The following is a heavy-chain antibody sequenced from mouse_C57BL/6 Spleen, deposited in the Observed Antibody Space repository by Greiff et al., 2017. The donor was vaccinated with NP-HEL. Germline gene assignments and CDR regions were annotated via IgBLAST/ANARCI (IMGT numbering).Heavy chain of an antibody. J-gene: IGHJ4*01. CDR1: GYAFSSYW. CDR3: ARGGLLHYAMDY. D-gene: IGHD2-3*01. CDR2: IYPGDGDT. V-gene: IGHV1-80*01. Sequence: VQLQQSGAELVKPGASVKISCKASGYAFSSYWMNWVKQRPGKGLEWIGQIYPGDGDTNYNGKFKGKATLTADKSSSTAYMQLSSLTSEDSAVYFCARGGLLHYAMDYWGQGTSVTVSS.